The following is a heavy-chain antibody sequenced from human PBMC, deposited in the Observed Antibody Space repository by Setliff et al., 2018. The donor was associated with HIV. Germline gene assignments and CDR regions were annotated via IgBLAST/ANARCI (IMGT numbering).Heavy chain of an antibody. J-gene: IGHJ5*01. D-gene: IGHD2-15*01. CDR2: VYHTGST. Sequence: SETLSLTCSVSGASITISSYYWGWIRQPPGKGLEWIGSVYHTGSTHHNPSLQSRVTISADTSRNQFSLKLTSVTAADTAVYYCARAPFSGGRFGWFDSWGQGALVTVSS. V-gene: IGHV4-39*01. CDR1: GASITISSYY. CDR3: ARAPFSGGRFGWFDS.